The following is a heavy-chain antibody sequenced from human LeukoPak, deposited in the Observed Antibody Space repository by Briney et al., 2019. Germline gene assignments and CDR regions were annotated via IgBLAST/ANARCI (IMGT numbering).Heavy chain of an antibody. J-gene: IGHJ5*02. CDR2: IIPILGIA. CDR3: ARDYRGYSSPGHWFDP. V-gene: IGHV1-69*04. CDR1: GGTFSSYA. D-gene: IGHD5-18*01. Sequence: GASVKVSCKASGGTFSSYAISWVRQAPGQGLEWMGRIIPILGIANYAQKFQGRVTITADKSTSTAYMELSSLRSEDTAVYYCARDYRGYSSPGHWFDPWGQGTLVTVSS.